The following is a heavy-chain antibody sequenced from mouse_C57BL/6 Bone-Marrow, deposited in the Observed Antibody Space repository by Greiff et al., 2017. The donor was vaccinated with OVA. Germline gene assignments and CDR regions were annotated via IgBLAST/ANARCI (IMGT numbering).Heavy chain of an antibody. CDR1: GYTFTSYW. V-gene: IGHV1-7*01. Sequence: VQLQQSGAELAKPGASVKLSCKASGYTFTSYWMHWVKQRPGQGLEWIGYINPSSGYTKYNQKFKDKATLTADKSSSTAYMQLHSLTYEDSAVYYCAISMRIYYDYEFAYWGQGTLVTVSA. D-gene: IGHD2-4*01. CDR3: AISMRIYYDYEFAY. CDR2: INPSSGYT. J-gene: IGHJ3*01.